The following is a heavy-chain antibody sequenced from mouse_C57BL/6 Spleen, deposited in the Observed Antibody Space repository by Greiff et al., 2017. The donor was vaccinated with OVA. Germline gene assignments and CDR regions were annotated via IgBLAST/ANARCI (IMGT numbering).Heavy chain of an antibody. J-gene: IGHJ4*01. Sequence: QVHVKQSGAELARPGASVKLSCKASGYTFTSYGISWVKQRTGQGLEWIGEIYPRSGNTYYNEKFKGKATLTADKSSSTAYMELRSLTTEDSAVYFCAVDSSGYESYAMDYWGQGTSVTVSS. CDR3: AVDSSGYESYAMDY. CDR1: GYTFTSYG. D-gene: IGHD3-2*02. CDR2: IYPRSGNT. V-gene: IGHV1-81*01.